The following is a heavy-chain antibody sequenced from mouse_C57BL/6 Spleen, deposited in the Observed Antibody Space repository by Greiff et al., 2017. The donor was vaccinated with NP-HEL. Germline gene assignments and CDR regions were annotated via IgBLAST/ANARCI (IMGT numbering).Heavy chain of an antibody. CDR1: GYTFTSYW. V-gene: IGHV1-53*01. CDR3: AKIGELYGNYWYFDV. Sequence: VQLQQPGTELVKPGASVKLSCKASGYTFTSYWMHWVKQRPGQGLEWIGNINPSNGGTNYNEKFKSKATLTVDKSSSTAYMQLSSLTSEDSAVYYCAKIGELYGNYWYFDVWGTGTTVTVSS. D-gene: IGHD2-1*01. J-gene: IGHJ1*03. CDR2: INPSNGGT.